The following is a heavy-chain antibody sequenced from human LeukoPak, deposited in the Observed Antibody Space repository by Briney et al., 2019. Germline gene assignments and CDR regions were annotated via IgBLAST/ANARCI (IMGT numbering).Heavy chain of an antibody. CDR2: IIPIFGTA. CDR1: GGTFSSYA. V-gene: IGHV1-69*13. Sequence: SVKVSCKASGGTFSSYAISWVRQAPGQGLGWMGGIIPIFGTANYAQKFQGRVTITADESTSTAYMELSSLRSEDTAVYYCARASYSGYDPNWFDPWGQGTLVTVSS. D-gene: IGHD5-12*01. CDR3: ARASYSGYDPNWFDP. J-gene: IGHJ5*02.